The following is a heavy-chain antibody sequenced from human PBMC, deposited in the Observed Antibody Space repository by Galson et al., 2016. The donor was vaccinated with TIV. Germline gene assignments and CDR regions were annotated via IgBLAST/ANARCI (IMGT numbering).Heavy chain of an antibody. CDR3: VSDSGYRDFDS. D-gene: IGHD5-12*01. CDR2: IADAGSNK. V-gene: IGHV3-30-3*01. Sequence: SLRLSCAASEFTFSDYAFHWVRQAPGKGLEWVALIADAGSNKYYADSVKGRFTISRDNSKKTLYLQMSSLRVEDTAVYYRVSDSGYRDFDSWGQGTLVTVSS. CDR1: EFTFSDYA. J-gene: IGHJ4*02.